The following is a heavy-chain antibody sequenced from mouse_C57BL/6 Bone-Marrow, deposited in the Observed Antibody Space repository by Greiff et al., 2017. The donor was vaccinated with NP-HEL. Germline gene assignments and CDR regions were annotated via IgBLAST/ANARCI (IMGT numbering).Heavy chain of an antibody. J-gene: IGHJ3*01. CDR2: IDPENGDT. CDR1: GFNIKDDY. CDR3: PPGGGVTVPFAY. V-gene: IGHV14-4*01. D-gene: IGHD2-2*01. Sequence: EVKLQQSGAELVRPGASVKLSCTASGFNIKDDYMHWVKQRPEQGLEWIGWIDPENGDTEYASKFQGEATITADPSSNTAYLQLSSLTSEDTAVLYCPPGGGVTVPFAYWGQGTLVTVSA.